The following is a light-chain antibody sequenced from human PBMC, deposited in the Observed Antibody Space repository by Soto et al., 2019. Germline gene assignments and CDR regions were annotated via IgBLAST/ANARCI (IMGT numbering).Light chain of an antibody. V-gene: IGKV1-33*01. Sequence: DVQMTQSPSSLSASVGDRVTITCQASHDIGTYLNWYQHKPGKAPKLLIFDTSHLATGVPARFSGSGADTYFTFTITTLQSEDFAAYYCQQFDSVQLTVGGGTHVE. CDR1: HDIGTY. J-gene: IGKJ4*02. CDR3: QQFDSVQLT. CDR2: DTS.